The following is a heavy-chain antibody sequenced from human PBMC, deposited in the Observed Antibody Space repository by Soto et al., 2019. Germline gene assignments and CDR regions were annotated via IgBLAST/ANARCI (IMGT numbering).Heavy chain of an antibody. CDR1: GFTFSHYA. CDR3: ARVGLNVFRAANDSYNWFEP. D-gene: IGHD6-25*01. CDR2: ISYHGNTE. J-gene: IGHJ5*02. V-gene: IGHV3-30*04. Sequence: LRLSCTASGFTFSHYALHWLRQTPGKGLEWVAYISYHGNTEKYADSVKGRFTISRDNYKKEVYLQMNSLRIEDTAVYYCARVGLNVFRAANDSYNWFEPWGQGTLVTV.